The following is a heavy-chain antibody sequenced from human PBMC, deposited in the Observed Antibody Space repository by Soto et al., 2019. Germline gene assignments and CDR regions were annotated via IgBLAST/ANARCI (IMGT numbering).Heavy chain of an antibody. J-gene: IGHJ6*02. CDR1: GFTFSRYA. D-gene: IGHD2-21*01. V-gene: IGHV3-64*01. CDR2: ITSNGGNT. CDR3: AVRIPFGYGMDV. Sequence: EVQLVESGGGLVQPGGSLRLSCAASGFTFSRYAMHWVRQAPGKGLEYVSVITSNGGNTDYASAVKGRFTISRDNSKNTLYLQMGSLRAEDMAVYYCAVRIPFGYGMDVWGQGTTVTVSS.